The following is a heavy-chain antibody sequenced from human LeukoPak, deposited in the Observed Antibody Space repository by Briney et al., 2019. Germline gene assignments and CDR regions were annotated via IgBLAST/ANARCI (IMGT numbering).Heavy chain of an antibody. CDR3: ARGLAVAGYNWFDP. J-gene: IGHJ5*02. Sequence: SETLSLTCAVYGGSFSGYYWSWIRQPPGKGLEWIGEINHSGSTNYNPSLKSRVTISVDTSKNQFSLKLSSVTAADTAVYYYARGLAVAGYNWFDPWGQGTLVTVSS. CDR1: GGSFSGYY. CDR2: INHSGST. D-gene: IGHD6-19*01. V-gene: IGHV4-34*01.